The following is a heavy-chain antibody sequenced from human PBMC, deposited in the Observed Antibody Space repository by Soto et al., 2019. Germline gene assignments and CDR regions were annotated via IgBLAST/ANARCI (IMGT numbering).Heavy chain of an antibody. CDR2: ISDSADRA. CDR1: GFTFSSYA. J-gene: IGHJ6*02. D-gene: IGHD3-16*01. CDR3: AREISYVSGGHLYYGMDV. Sequence: GGSLRLSCAASGFTFSSYAMSWVRQAPGKGLEWVSAISDSADRAYYADSVKGRFTISRGNSKNTLFLQMFFLRAEDTAVYYCAREISYVSGGHLYYGMDVLGQGTAVTVSS. V-gene: IGHV3-23*01.